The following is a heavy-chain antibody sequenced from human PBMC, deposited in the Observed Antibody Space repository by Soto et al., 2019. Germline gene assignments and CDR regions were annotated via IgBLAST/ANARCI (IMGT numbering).Heavy chain of an antibody. J-gene: IGHJ5*01. CDR1: GFSFSNYI. CDR3: AREAVAGTLHWFEP. D-gene: IGHD6-19*01. CDR2: ISSISSNK. V-gene: IGHV3-48*01. Sequence: EVQLVESGGGLVQPGGSLRLSCAASGFSFSNYIMNWVRQAPGKGLEWVSYISSISSNKYYADSVKGRFTISRDNAKNSLYLQMNSLRSEDTAVYYWAREAVAGTLHWFEPWGQGTPVTVSS.